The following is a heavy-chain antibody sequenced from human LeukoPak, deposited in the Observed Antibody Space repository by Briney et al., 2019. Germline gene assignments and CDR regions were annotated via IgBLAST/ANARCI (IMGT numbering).Heavy chain of an antibody. J-gene: IGHJ4*02. CDR1: GFTFSSYW. Sequence: GGSLRLSCAASGFTFSSYWMHWVRQAPGKGLVWVSRINSGGSSTSYADSVKGRFTISRDNAKNSLYLQMNSLRAEDTALYYCARGRYCSSTSCYAIFDYWGQGTLVTVSS. CDR2: INSGGSST. CDR3: ARGRYCSSTSCYAIFDY. D-gene: IGHD2-2*01. V-gene: IGHV3-74*01.